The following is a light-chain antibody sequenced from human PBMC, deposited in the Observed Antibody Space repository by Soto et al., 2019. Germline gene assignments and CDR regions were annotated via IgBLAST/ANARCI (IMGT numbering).Light chain of an antibody. CDR1: SGHNSYA. CDR2: VNSDGSH. J-gene: IGLJ3*02. Sequence: QPVLTQSPSASASLGASVKLTCTLSSGHNSYAIAWHQQQPEKGPRYLMKVNSDGSHSKGGGIPDRFSGSSSGAERYLTISSLQSQDEADYYCQTWSTDIRVFGGGTQVTVL. V-gene: IGLV4-69*01. CDR3: QTWSTDIRV.